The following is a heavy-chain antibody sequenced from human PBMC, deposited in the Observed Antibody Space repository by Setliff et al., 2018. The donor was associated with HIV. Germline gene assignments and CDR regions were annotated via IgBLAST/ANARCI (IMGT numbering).Heavy chain of an antibody. CDR3: ARLSIATRPSFYAMDV. CDR2: IDSSTTYI. V-gene: IGHV3-21*01. CDR1: GSTFSTYS. J-gene: IGHJ6*02. D-gene: IGHD6-6*01. Sequence: GGSLRLSCAASGSTFSTYSMNWVRQAPRKGLEWVSSIDSSTTYIHYADSVKGRFTISRDNAKNSLFLRMNSLGAEDTAVYYCARLSIATRPSFYAMDVWGHGTTVTVSS.